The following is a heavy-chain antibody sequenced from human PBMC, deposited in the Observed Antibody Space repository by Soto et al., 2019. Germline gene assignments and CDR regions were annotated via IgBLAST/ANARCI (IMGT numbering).Heavy chain of an antibody. CDR2: IHHSGST. D-gene: IGHD3-16*01. J-gene: IGHJ4*02. Sequence: QVQLQESGPGLVKPSGTLFLTCVVSGDSIISQSHWWSWVRQSPGKGLEWMGEIHHSGSTNYNPSLKSRVTRSVDNRKNQFSLQMTSVTAADTAVYYCARGIDYRWADWGQGSLVIVSS. CDR1: GDSIISQSHW. CDR3: ARGIDYRWAD. V-gene: IGHV4-4*02.